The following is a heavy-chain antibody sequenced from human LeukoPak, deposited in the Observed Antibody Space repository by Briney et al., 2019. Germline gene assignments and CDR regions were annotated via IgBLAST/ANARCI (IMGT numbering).Heavy chain of an antibody. CDR1: GFTFSSYS. Sequence: GGSLRLSCAASGFTFSSYSMSWVRQAPGKGLEWVSSISSSSSYIYYADSVKGRFTISRDNAKNSLYLQMNSLRAEDTAVYYCANSGWVIQTTDAFDIWGQGTMVTVSS. D-gene: IGHD1/OR15-1a*01. J-gene: IGHJ3*02. CDR3: ANSGWVIQTTDAFDI. CDR2: ISSSSSYI. V-gene: IGHV3-21*01.